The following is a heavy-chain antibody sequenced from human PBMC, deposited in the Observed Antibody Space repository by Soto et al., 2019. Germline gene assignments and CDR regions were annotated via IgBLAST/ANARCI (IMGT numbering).Heavy chain of an antibody. V-gene: IGHV3-21*01. J-gene: IGHJ5*02. CDR2: ISSSSSYI. CDR3: ARDPTRQILLWFGELFSRFDP. CDR1: GFTFSSYS. D-gene: IGHD3-10*01. Sequence: PVGSLRLSCAASGFTFSSYSMNWVRQAPGKGLEWVSSISSSSSYIYYADSVKGRFTISRDNAKNSLYLQMNSLRAEDTAVYYCARDPTRQILLWFGELFSRFDPWGQGTLVTV.